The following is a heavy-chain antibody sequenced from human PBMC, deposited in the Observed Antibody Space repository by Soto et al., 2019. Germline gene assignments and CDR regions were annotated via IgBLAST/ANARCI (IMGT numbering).Heavy chain of an antibody. CDR3: ARLPHALFYLLDY. V-gene: IGHV4-30-2*01. Sequence: SETPSLTWALCGGSISSGGYSWSWIRQPPGKGLEWIGYIYHSGSTYYNPSLKSRVTISVDRSKNQFSLKLSSVTAADTAVYYCARLPHALFYLLDYRGQVTLFTACS. J-gene: IGHJ4*02. CDR2: IYHSGST. D-gene: IGHD2-15*01. CDR1: GGSISSGGYS.